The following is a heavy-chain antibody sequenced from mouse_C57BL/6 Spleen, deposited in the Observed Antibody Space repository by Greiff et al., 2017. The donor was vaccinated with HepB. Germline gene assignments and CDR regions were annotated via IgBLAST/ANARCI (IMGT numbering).Heavy chain of an antibody. CDR1: GYTFTSYW. V-gene: IGHV1-69*01. CDR2: IDPSDSYT. J-gene: IGHJ1*03. CDR3: ARRGITTVVDWYFDV. Sequence: QVQLQQPGAELVMPGASVKLSCKASGYTFTSYWMHWVKQRPGQGLEWIGEIDPSDSYTNYNQKFKGKSTLTVDTSSSTAYMQLSSLTSEDSAVYYCARRGITTVVDWYFDVWGTGTTVTVSS. D-gene: IGHD1-1*01.